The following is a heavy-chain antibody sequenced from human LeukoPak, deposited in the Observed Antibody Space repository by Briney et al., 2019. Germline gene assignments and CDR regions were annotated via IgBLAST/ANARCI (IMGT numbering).Heavy chain of an antibody. V-gene: IGHV1-69*05. CDR3: ASGLDYGDYRFDY. J-gene: IGHJ4*02. Sequence: ASVKVSCKASGGTFSSYAISWVRQAPGQGLEWMGGIIPIFGTANYAQKFQGRVTITTDESTSTAYMELSSLRSEDTAVYYCASGLDYGDYRFDYWGQGTLVTVSS. D-gene: IGHD4-17*01. CDR1: GGTFSSYA. CDR2: IIPIFGTA.